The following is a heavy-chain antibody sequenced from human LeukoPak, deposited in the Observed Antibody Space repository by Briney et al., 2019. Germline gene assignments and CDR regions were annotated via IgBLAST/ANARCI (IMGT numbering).Heavy chain of an antibody. CDR3: AKGTMYYDILTPSGENFDY. CDR1: GFTFSSYA. J-gene: IGHJ4*02. D-gene: IGHD3-9*01. Sequence: PGGSLRLSCAASGFTFSSYAMSWVRQAPGKGLEWVSAISGSGGSTYYADSVKGRFTISRDNSKNTLYLQMNSLRAEDTAVYYCAKGTMYYDILTPSGENFDYWGQGTLVTVSS. V-gene: IGHV3-23*01. CDR2: ISGSGGST.